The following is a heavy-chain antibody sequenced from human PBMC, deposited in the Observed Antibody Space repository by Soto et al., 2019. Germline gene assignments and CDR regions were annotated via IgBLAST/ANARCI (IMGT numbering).Heavy chain of an antibody. V-gene: IGHV3-15*01. D-gene: IGHD1-26*01. CDR2: IKSRADGGTK. CDR3: TVVKRWDQYSTSGYWFDP. Sequence: PGGSLRLSLAASGFTFSHAWMIRVRQGPGKGLEWVGRIKSRADGGTKDYGAPVRGRFTISRDDSENMLYLQMNSLKTEDTAVYYCTVVKRWDQYSTSGYWFDPWGPGTLVTVSS. J-gene: IGHJ5*02. CDR1: GFTFSHAW.